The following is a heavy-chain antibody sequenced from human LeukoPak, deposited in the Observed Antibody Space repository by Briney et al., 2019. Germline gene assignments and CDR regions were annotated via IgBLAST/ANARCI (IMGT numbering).Heavy chain of an antibody. Sequence: ASVKVSCKASGYTFTSYYMHWVRQAPGQGLEWMGIINPSGGSTSYAQKFQGRVTMTRDMSTSTVYMELSSLRSDDTAVYYCARVLSTMVRGVIRVPDYWGQGTLVTVSS. CDR3: ARVLSTMVRGVIRVPDY. CDR1: GYTFTSYY. CDR2: INPSGGST. V-gene: IGHV1-46*01. D-gene: IGHD3-10*01. J-gene: IGHJ4*02.